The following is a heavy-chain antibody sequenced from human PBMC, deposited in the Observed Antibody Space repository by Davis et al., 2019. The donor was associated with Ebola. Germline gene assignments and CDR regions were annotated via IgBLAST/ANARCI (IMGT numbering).Heavy chain of an antibody. CDR1: GYTFTGYY. CDR3: ARERWFRELFLGYFDY. D-gene: IGHD3-10*01. J-gene: IGHJ4*02. CDR2: INPNSGGT. Sequence: AASVKVSCKASGYTFTGYYMHWVRQAPGQGLEWMGWINPNSGGTNYAQKFQGWVTMTRDTSISTAYMELSRLRSDDTAVYYCARERWFRELFLGYFDYWGQGTLVTVSS. V-gene: IGHV1-2*04.